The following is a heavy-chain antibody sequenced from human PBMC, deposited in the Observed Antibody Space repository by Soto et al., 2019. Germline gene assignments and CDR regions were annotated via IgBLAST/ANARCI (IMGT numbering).Heavy chain of an antibody. CDR1: GGTFSSYT. CDR3: ATPPNWNSSDY. J-gene: IGHJ4*02. D-gene: IGHD1-7*01. CDR2: IIPILGIA. Sequence: QVQLVQSGAEVKKPGSSVKVSCKASGGTFSSYTISWVRQAPGQGLEWMGRIIPILGIANYAQKFHGRVTITADNTTSTAYMELSSLRAEDTSVYYCATPPNWNSSDYWGQGTLVTVSS. V-gene: IGHV1-69*02.